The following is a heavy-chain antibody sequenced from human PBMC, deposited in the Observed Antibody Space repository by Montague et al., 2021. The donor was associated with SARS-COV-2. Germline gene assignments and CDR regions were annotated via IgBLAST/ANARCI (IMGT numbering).Heavy chain of an antibody. J-gene: IGHJ6*02. D-gene: IGHD4-17*01. CDR3: ARGSTVTSFFYYYYGIDV. V-gene: IGHV4-34*01. CDR2: INHSGST. Sequence: SETLSLTCAVYGGSFSGYYWSWIRQPPGKGLEWIGEINHSGSTNYNPSLKSRVTISVGTSKNQFSLKLSSVTAADTAVYYCARGSTVTSFFYYYYGIDVWGQGTTVTVSS. CDR1: GGSFSGYY.